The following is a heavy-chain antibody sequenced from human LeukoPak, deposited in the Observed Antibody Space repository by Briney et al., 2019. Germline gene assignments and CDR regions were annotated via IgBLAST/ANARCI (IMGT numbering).Heavy chain of an antibody. CDR1: GSTFTSYG. CDR3: AREDCSGGSCYFFDP. V-gene: IGHV1-18*04. D-gene: IGHD2-15*01. CDR2: FSAYNGNT. J-gene: IGHJ5*02. Sequence: ASVKLCCKASGSTFTSYGISWVRQAPGQGLEWMGWFSAYNGNTNSAQKLQGRVTMTTDTSTSTAYMELRSRRSDDTAVYYYAREDCSGGSCYFFDPWDQGTLVTVSS.